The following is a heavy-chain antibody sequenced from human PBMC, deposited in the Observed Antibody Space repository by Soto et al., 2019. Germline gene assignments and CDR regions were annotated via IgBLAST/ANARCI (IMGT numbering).Heavy chain of an antibody. CDR3: ARVLKGTMVRGVITRWFDP. CDR1: GGSFSGYY. CDR2: INHSGST. D-gene: IGHD3-10*01. Sequence: PSETLSLTCAVYGGSFSGYYWSWIRQPPGKGLEWIGEINHSGSTNYNPSLKSRVTISVDTSKNQFSLKLSSVIAADTAVYYCARVLKGTMVRGVITRWFDPWGQGTLVTVSS. V-gene: IGHV4-34*01. J-gene: IGHJ5*02.